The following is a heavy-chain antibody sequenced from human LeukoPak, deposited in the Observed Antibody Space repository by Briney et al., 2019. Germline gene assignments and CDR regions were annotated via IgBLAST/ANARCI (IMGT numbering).Heavy chain of an antibody. Sequence: GGSLRLSCAASGFNVSSNYMNWVRQAPGKGLEWVSLISGSGGNTYYADSVRGRFTISRDNSKNTLSLQMNSLRAEDTAVYYCAKDVRVGGGGMDVWGQGTPVTVSS. J-gene: IGHJ6*02. D-gene: IGHD1-26*01. CDR2: ISGSGGNT. CDR3: AKDVRVGGGGMDV. CDR1: GFNVSSNY. V-gene: IGHV3-23*01.